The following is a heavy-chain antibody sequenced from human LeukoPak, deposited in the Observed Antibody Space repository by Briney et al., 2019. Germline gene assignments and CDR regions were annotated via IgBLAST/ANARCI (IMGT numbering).Heavy chain of an antibody. J-gene: IGHJ4*02. CDR3: ARDAGAAAAFYYFDF. V-gene: IGHV4-59*12. CDR1: GGSISSYL. CDR2: IYYSGST. D-gene: IGHD6-13*01. Sequence: PSETLSLTCSVSGGSISSYLWSWIRQPPGKGLEWIGYIYYSGSTNYNPSLKSRVTISLDSSKNHFSLSLSSVTAADTAVYYCARDAGAAAAFYYFDFWGQGTLVTVSS.